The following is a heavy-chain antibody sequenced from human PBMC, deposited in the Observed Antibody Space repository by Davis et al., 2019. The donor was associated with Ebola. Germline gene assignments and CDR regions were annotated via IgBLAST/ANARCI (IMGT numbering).Heavy chain of an antibody. CDR2: INPSGGST. J-gene: IGHJ4*02. D-gene: IGHD1-26*01. CDR1: GYTFTNYY. CDR3: ARGGSGSYYGVHY. Sequence: ASVKVSCKASGYTFTNYYMHWVRQAPGQGLEWMGIINPSGGSTSYAQKFQGRVTMTRDTSISTAYMELSRLRSDDTAVYYCARGGSGSYYGVHYWGQGTLVTVSS. V-gene: IGHV1-46*01.